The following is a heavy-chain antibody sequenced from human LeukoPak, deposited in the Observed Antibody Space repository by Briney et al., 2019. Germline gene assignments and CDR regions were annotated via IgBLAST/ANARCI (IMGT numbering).Heavy chain of an antibody. CDR2: IIPIFGTA. Sequence: SVKVSCKASGGTFSSYAISWVRQRPGQGLECMGGIIPIFGTANYAQKFQGRVTITADESTSTAYMELSSLRSEDTAVYYCASGPATVTTLFWSQGTLVTVSS. V-gene: IGHV1-69*13. D-gene: IGHD4-17*01. J-gene: IGHJ4*02. CDR1: GGTFSSYA. CDR3: ASGPATVTTLF.